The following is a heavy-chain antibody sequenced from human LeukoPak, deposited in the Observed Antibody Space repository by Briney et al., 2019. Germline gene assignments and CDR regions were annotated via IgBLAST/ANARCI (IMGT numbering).Heavy chain of an antibody. CDR3: AKDPYSGSPETGLNWFDP. J-gene: IGHJ5*02. CDR2: ISGSGGST. D-gene: IGHD1-26*01. Sequence: GGSLRLSCAASGFTFTSYAMSWIRQAPGKGLEWVSDISGSGGSTYYADSVKGRFTISRDNPKNTLYLQMNSLRAEDTAVYYCAKDPYSGSPETGLNWFDPWGQGTLVTVSS. CDR1: GFTFTSYA. V-gene: IGHV3-23*01.